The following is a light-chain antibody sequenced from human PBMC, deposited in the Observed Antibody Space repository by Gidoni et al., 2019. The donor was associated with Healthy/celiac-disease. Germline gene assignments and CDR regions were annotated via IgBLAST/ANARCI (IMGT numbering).Light chain of an antibody. CDR3: QQNYSTPQWT. CDR1: PSSSSY. J-gene: IGKJ1*01. V-gene: IGKV1-39*01. CDR2: AAS. Sequence: DIQMIQSPSSQSASVGDRVTITSRSSPSSSSYLIWHQQKPGKATQLMIYAASSLKSGIPSRFGSSGSGTDFTLTISSLQTEDLETYYCQQNYSTPQWTFGQGTKVEIK.